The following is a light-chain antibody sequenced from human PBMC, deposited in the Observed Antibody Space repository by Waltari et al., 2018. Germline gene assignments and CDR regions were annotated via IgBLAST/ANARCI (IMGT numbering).Light chain of an antibody. V-gene: IGKV1-5*03. J-gene: IGKJ1*01. Sequence: DIQMTQSPSTLSASVGDAVTITCRASQSIANWLAWYQQKPGTAPKLLIYKASTLESGVPSRVRGSASGTEFTLTISSLQPDDFATYYCLRYDSYVWKFGQGTKVEIK. CDR3: LRYDSYVWK. CDR2: KAS. CDR1: QSIANW.